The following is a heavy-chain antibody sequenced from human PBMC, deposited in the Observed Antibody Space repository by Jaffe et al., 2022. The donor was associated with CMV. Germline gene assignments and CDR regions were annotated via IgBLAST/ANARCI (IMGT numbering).Heavy chain of an antibody. CDR2: ISSSSSYI. V-gene: IGHV3-21*01. J-gene: IGHJ6*02. CDR3: ARALMTTGPLEGRYYYGMDV. D-gene: IGHD4-4*01. Sequence: EVQLVESGGGLVKPGGSLRLSCAASGFTFSSYSMNWVRQAPGKGLEWVSSISSSSSYIYYADSVKGRFTISRDNAKNSLYLQMNSLRAEDTAVYYCARALMTTGPLEGRYYYGMDVWGQGTTVTVSS. CDR1: GFTFSSYS.